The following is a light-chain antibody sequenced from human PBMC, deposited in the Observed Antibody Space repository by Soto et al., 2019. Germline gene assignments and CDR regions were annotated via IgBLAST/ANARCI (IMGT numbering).Light chain of an antibody. V-gene: IGKV1-5*01. Sequence: DIQMTQSPSILSASVGDRVTITYRASQSISSWLAWYQQKPGKAPKLLIYDASSLQSGVPSRFSGSGSGTEFTLTISSLQPDDFAIYYCQQYNSYWTFGQGTKVDIK. J-gene: IGKJ1*01. CDR1: QSISSW. CDR3: QQYNSYWT. CDR2: DAS.